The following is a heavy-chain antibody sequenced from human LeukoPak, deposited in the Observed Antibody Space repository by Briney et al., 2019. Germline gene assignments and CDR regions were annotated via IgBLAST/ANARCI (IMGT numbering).Heavy chain of an antibody. CDR3: ARDSEVGATTAFDI. CDR1: GPTVSSNY. D-gene: IGHD1-26*01. V-gene: IGHV3-66*01. J-gene: IGHJ3*02. CDR2: IYSGGST. Sequence: GGSLRLSCAASGPTVSSNYMSWVRQAPGKGLEWVSVIYSGGSTYYADSVKGRFTISRDNSKNTLYLQMNSLRAEDTAVYYCARDSEVGATTAFDIWGQGTMVTVSS.